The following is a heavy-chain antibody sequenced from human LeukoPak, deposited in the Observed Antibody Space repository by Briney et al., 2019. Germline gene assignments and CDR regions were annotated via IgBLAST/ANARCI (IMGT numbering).Heavy chain of an antibody. D-gene: IGHD5-24*01. CDR1: GYTFTSYY. CDR2: INPSGGST. CDR3: ARAYFATTPAGGDDAFDI. V-gene: IGHV1-46*01. J-gene: IGHJ3*02. Sequence: ASVKVSCKASGYTFTSYYMHWVRQAPGQGLEWMGIINPSGGSTSYAQKFQGRVTMTRDTSTSTVYMELSSLRSEDTAVYYCARAYFATTPAGGDDAFDIWGQGTMVTVSS.